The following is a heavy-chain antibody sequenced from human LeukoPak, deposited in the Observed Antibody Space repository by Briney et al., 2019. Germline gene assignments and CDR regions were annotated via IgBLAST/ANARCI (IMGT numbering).Heavy chain of an antibody. CDR2: INSDGSST. V-gene: IGHV3-74*01. CDR3: ARTYYYDTSGYYYPFDY. J-gene: IGHJ4*02. D-gene: IGHD3-22*01. CDR1: GFTFSSYW. Sequence: GGSLRLSCAASGFTFSSYWMHWVRQAPGKGLVWVSRINSDGSSTNYADSVKGRFTISRDNAKNTLYLQMNSLRAEDTAVYYCARTYYYDTSGYYYPFDYWGQGTLVTVSS.